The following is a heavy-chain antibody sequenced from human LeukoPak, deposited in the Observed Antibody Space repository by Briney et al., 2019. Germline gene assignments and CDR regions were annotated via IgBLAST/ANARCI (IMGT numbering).Heavy chain of an antibody. V-gene: IGHV3-7*01. CDR3: ASHYDFWSGYFPS. CDR2: IRQDGSEK. D-gene: IGHD3-3*01. J-gene: IGHJ4*02. Sequence: PGGSLRLSCAASGLTFSSYWMSWVRQAPGKGPEWVPNIRQDGSEKYYVDSVKGQFTISRDNAKNSLYLQMNSLRAEDTAVYYCASHYDFWSGYFPSWGQGTLVTVSS. CDR1: GLTFSSYW.